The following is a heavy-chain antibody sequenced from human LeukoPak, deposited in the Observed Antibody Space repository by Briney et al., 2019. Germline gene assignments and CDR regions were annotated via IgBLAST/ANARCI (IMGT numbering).Heavy chain of an antibody. Sequence: SETLSLTCTVSGGSIGSHYWSWIRQPPGSGLEWIGYVFYSGTTNYNPSLKSRVTISVDTSKSQFSLKLSSVTAADTAVYYCARDYYDSRGEAFDIWGLGTMVTVSS. CDR3: ARDYYDSRGEAFDI. CDR1: GGSIGSHY. J-gene: IGHJ3*02. CDR2: VFYSGTT. V-gene: IGHV4-59*11. D-gene: IGHD3-22*01.